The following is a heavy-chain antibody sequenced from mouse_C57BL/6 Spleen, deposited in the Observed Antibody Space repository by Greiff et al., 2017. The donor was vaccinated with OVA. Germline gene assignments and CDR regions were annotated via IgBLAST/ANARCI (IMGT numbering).Heavy chain of an antibody. Sequence: VQLQQPGAELVRPGSSVKLSCKASGYTFTSYWMHWVKQRPIQGLEWIGNIDPSDSETHSNQKFKDKATLTVDKSSSTAYMQLSSLTSEDSAVYYCARGDYDWFAYWGQGTLVTVSA. CDR2: IDPSDSET. J-gene: IGHJ3*01. D-gene: IGHD2-4*01. V-gene: IGHV1-52*01. CDR3: ARGDYDWFAY. CDR1: GYTFTSYW.